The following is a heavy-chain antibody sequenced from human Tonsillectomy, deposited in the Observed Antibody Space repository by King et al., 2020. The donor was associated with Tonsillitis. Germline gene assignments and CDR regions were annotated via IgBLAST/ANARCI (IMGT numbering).Heavy chain of an antibody. CDR3: AKDFSDVWSGYYPRGFDY. Sequence: VQLVESGGGLVQPGRSLRLSCAASGFTFDDYAMHWVRQAPGKGLEWVSGISWNSGSIGYADSVKGRFTISRDNAKNSLYLQMNSLRAEDTALYYCAKDFSDVWSGYYPRGFDYWGQGTLVTVSS. D-gene: IGHD3-3*01. CDR1: GFTFDDYA. J-gene: IGHJ4*02. V-gene: IGHV3-9*01. CDR2: ISWNSGSI.